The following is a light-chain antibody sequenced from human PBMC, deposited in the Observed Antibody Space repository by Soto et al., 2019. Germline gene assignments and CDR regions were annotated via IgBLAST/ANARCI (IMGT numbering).Light chain of an antibody. CDR2: AAS. J-gene: IGKJ4*01. CDR1: QGISSY. CDR3: QQVNSYPLT. Sequence: ISFTTSPSSWPGWVGNDGTITCRASQGISSYLAWYQQKPGKAPKLLIYAASTLHSRVPSRFRGSGARTDFTLTIRSLQPEDFAAHYCQQVNSYPLTFGAGTKVDIK. V-gene: IGKV1-9*01.